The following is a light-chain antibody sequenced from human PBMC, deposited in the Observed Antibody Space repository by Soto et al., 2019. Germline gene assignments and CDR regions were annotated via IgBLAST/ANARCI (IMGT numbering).Light chain of an antibody. CDR3: QQYNSYTWT. CDR2: AAS. CDR1: QSISSY. Sequence: DIQMTQSPSSLSASVGDRVTITCRASQSISSYLNWYQQKPGKAPKLLIYAASSLQSGVPSRFSGSGSGTGFTLTISSLQPDDFATYYCQQYNSYTWTFGQGTKVDIK. J-gene: IGKJ1*01. V-gene: IGKV1-39*01.